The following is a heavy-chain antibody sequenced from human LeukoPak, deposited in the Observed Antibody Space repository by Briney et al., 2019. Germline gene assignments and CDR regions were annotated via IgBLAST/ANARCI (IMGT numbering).Heavy chain of an antibody. V-gene: IGHV3-23*01. J-gene: IGHJ4*02. CDR3: AKDMVRGPHYFDY. D-gene: IGHD3-10*01. CDR2: ISYSGGST. CDR1: GFTFSNSA. Sequence: GGSLRLSFAASGFTFSNSAMGWVRQAPGKGLEWVSTISYSGGSTYYTDSVKGRFTLSRDNSKSTLFLQMNSLRADDTAVYYCAKDMVRGPHYFDYWGQGTLVTVSS.